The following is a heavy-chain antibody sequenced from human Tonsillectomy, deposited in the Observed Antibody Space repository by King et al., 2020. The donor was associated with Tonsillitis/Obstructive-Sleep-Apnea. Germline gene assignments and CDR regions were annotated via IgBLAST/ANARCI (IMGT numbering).Heavy chain of an antibody. Sequence: VQLVESGGGLVQPGGSLRLSCAASGFTFSSYEMNWVRQAPGKGLEWVSYISSSGSTIYYADSVKGRFTISRDNAKNSLYLQMNSLGAEDTAVYYCARDGGDGYNLGYWGQGTLVTVSS. CDR3: ARDGGDGYNLGY. J-gene: IGHJ4*02. CDR1: GFTFSSYE. D-gene: IGHD5-24*01. V-gene: IGHV3-48*03. CDR2: ISSSGSTI.